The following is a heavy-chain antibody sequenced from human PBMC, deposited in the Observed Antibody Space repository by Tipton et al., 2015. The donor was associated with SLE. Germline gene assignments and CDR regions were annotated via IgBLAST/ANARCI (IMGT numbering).Heavy chain of an antibody. CDR1: GGSISTVSNY. CDR2: IYYSGST. V-gene: IGHV4-31*03. Sequence: LRLSCTVSGGSISTVSNYWSWIRQHPGKGLEWIGYIYYSGSTYFNPSLKSRVTISLDTSKNQFSLKLTSVTAADTAVYYCARRDFWTGYFDYWGQGTLVTVSS. D-gene: IGHD3/OR15-3a*01. CDR3: ARRDFWTGYFDY. J-gene: IGHJ4*02.